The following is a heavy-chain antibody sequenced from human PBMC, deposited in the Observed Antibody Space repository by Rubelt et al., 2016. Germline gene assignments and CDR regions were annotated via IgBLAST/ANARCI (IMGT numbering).Heavy chain of an antibody. V-gene: IGHV1-24*01. D-gene: IGHD4-23*01. CDR3: ATAAYGGNSPFDY. J-gene: IGHJ4*02. CDR2: FDPEDGET. CDR1: GYTLTESS. Sequence: QVQLVQSGAEVKKPGASVKVSCKVSGYTLTESSMHWVRPAPGKGLEWMGGFDPEDGETIYAQKFQGRGTVTEETSTDTGYMELGSLGSEDTAVYYLATAAYGGNSPFDYWGQGTLVTVSS.